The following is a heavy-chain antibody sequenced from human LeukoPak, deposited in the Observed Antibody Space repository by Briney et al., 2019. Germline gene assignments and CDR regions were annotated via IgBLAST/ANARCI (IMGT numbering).Heavy chain of an antibody. CDR3: AREVRSYSSSWSSPAFDY. J-gene: IGHJ4*02. D-gene: IGHD6-13*01. CDR1: GFTFSSYG. Sequence: PGGSLRLSCAASGFTFSSYGMHWVRQAPGKGLEWVAVIWYDGSNKYYADSVKGRFTISRDNSKNTLYLQMNSLRAEDTAVYYCAREVRSYSSSWSSPAFDYWGQGTLVTVSS. CDR2: IWYDGSNK. V-gene: IGHV3-33*01.